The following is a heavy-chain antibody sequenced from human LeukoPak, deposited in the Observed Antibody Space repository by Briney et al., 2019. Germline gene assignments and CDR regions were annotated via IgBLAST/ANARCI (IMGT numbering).Heavy chain of an antibody. CDR2: ISAYNGNT. V-gene: IGHV1-18*01. D-gene: IGHD3-10*01. CDR1: GYTFTSYG. CDR3: ARDQDGSGSYYYYYGMDV. J-gene: IGHJ6*02. Sequence: GASVKVSCKASGYTFTSYGISWVRQAPGQGLEWMGWISAYNGNTNYAQKLQGRVNMTTDTSTNTAYMELRSLRSDDTAVYYCARDQDGSGSYYYYYGMDVWGQGTTVTVSS.